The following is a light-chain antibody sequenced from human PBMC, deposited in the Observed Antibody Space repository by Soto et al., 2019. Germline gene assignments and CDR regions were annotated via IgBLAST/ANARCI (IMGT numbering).Light chain of an antibody. CDR1: SSDVGYYNY. J-gene: IGLJ3*02. V-gene: IGLV2-14*03. Sequence: QSALTQPASVSGSPGQSITISCTGTSSDVGYYNYVSWYQQHPDKAPKLMIYDVSNRPSGVSNRFSGSQSGNTASLTISGLQAEDEADYYCSSFTTITTVVFGGGTKLTVL. CDR2: DVS. CDR3: SSFTTITTVV.